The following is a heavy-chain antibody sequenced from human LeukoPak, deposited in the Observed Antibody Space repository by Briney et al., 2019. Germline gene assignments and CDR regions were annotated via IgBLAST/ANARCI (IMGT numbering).Heavy chain of an antibody. J-gene: IGHJ6*02. CDR2: MNPNSGNT. Sequence: ASVKVSCKASGYTFTSYGINWVRQATGQGLEWMGWMNPNSGNTGYAQKFQGRVTMTRNTSISTAYMELSSLRSEDTAVYYCARDHLGDYDFWSGYYAYYYYGMDVWGQGTTVTVSS. D-gene: IGHD3-3*01. CDR3: ARDHLGDYDFWSGYYAYYYYGMDV. CDR1: GYTFTSYG. V-gene: IGHV1-8*02.